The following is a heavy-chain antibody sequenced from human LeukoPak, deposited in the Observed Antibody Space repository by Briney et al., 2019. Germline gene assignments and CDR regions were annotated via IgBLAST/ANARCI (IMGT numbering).Heavy chain of an antibody. CDR3: ARHSSGWTIDY. Sequence: GGSPRLSCAASGFTVSSNYMGWVRQAPGKGLEWVSVIYSAGSSCYADSVKARFTISRHNLKSTLYLQMNSLRTEDTAVYYCARHSSGWTIDYWGQGTLVTVSS. D-gene: IGHD6-19*01. J-gene: IGHJ4*02. CDR1: GFTVSSNY. V-gene: IGHV3-53*04. CDR2: IYSAGSS.